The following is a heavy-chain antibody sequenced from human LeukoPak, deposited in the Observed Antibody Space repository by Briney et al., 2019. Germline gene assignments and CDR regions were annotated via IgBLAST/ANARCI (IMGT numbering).Heavy chain of an antibody. CDR3: AREERARYYYYYYGMDV. CDR1: GGSISSGGYS. Sequence: SETLSLTCAVSGGSISSGGYSWSWIRQPPGKGLEWIGYIYHSGSTNYNPSLKSRVTISVDTSKNQFSLKLSSVTAADTAVYYCAREERARYYYYYYGMDVWGQGTTVTVSS. CDR2: IYHSGST. V-gene: IGHV4-30-2*01. J-gene: IGHJ6*02.